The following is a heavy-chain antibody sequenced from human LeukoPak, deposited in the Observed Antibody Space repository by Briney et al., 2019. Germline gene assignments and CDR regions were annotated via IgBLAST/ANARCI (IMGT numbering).Heavy chain of an antibody. D-gene: IGHD3-16*01. J-gene: IGHJ3*02. V-gene: IGHV4-34*01. Sequence: SETLSLTCAVYGGSFSGYYWSWIRQPPGKGLEWIGEINHSGSTNYNPSLKSRVTISVDTSKNQFSLKLSSVTAADTAVYYCARHPRGGVNAFDIWGQGTMVTVSS. CDR1: GGSFSGYY. CDR3: ARHPRGGVNAFDI. CDR2: INHSGST.